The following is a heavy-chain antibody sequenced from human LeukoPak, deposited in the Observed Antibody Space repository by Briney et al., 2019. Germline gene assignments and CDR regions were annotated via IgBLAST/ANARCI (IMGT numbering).Heavy chain of an antibody. CDR2: IRYDGSNK. CDR3: ASLSIRRALRRREDNWFDP. D-gene: IGHD2/OR15-2a*01. V-gene: IGHV3-30*02. CDR1: GFTFSSYG. J-gene: IGHJ5*02. Sequence: GGSLRLSCAASGFTFSSYGMHWVRQAPGKGLEWVAFIRYDGSNKYYADSVKGRFTISRDNSKNTLYLQMNSLRAEDTAVYYCASLSIRRALRRREDNWFDPWGQGTLVTVSS.